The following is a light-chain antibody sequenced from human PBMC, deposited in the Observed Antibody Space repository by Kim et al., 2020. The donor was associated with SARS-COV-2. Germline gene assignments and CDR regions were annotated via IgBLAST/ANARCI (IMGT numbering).Light chain of an antibody. V-gene: IGKV3-15*01. CDR2: GAF. J-gene: IGKJ2*01. Sequence: EIVMTQSPATLSVSPGERATLSCRASQSVSSNLAWYQQKPGQAPRLLIYGAFTRATGIPARFSGSGSGTEFTLTINSLQSEDFAVYDCQQYKNWPFTFGQGTKLEI. CDR3: QQYKNWPFT. CDR1: QSVSSN.